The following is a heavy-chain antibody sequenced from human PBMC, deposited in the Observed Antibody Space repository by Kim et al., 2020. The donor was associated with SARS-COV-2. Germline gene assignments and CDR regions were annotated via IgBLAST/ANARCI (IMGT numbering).Heavy chain of an antibody. V-gene: IGHV3-23*01. D-gene: IGHD4-17*01. J-gene: IGHJ6*02. CDR3: AKLAGDAVYYYGMDV. CDR1: GFTFSSYA. CDR2: ISGSGGST. Sequence: GGSLRLSCAASGFTFSSYAMSWVRQAPGKGLEWVSAISGSGGSTYNADSVKGRFTISRDNSKNTLFLQMNSLRAEDTAVYYCAKLAGDAVYYYGMDVWGQGTTVTVSS.